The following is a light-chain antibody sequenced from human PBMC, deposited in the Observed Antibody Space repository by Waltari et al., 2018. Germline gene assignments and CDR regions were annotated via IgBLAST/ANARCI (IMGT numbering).Light chain of an antibody. J-gene: IGKJ1*01. CDR2: DAS. V-gene: IGKV1-8*01. CDR3: QQYYTYPRT. Sequence: AVRMTQSPSSFSASTGDRVTINCRASQGISTYLAWYQQKPGKAPKLLIYDASTLQSGVPSRFSGSGSGTDFTLTISCLQSEDFAIYYCQQYYTYPRTFGQGTKVEV. CDR1: QGISTY.